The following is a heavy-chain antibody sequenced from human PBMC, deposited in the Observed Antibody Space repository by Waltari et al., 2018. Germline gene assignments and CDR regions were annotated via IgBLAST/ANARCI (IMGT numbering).Heavy chain of an antibody. CDR3: ARGGVAAPGHFDY. J-gene: IGHJ4*02. CDR1: GGSFSGYY. V-gene: IGHV4-34*01. CDR2: INHSGST. D-gene: IGHD6-6*01. Sequence: QVQLQQWGAGLLKPSETLSLTCAVYGGSFSGYYWSWIRQPPGKGLGWIGEINHSGSTNSKPSLKSRVTISVDTSKNQFSLKLSSVTAADTAVYYCARGGVAAPGHFDYWGQGTLVTVSS.